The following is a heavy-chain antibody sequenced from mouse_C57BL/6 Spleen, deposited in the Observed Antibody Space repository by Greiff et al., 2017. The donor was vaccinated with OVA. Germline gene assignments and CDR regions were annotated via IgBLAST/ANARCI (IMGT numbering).Heavy chain of an antibody. J-gene: IGHJ2*01. CDR1: GYTFTDYY. V-gene: IGHV1-26*01. D-gene: IGHD2-3*01. CDR2: INPNNGGT. Sequence: VQLQQSGPELVKPGASVKISCKASGYTFTDYYMNWVKQSHGKSLEWIGDINPNNGGTSYNQKFKGKATLTVDKSSSTAYMELRSLTSEDSAVYYCAIDGPFDYWGQGTTLTVSS. CDR3: AIDGPFDY.